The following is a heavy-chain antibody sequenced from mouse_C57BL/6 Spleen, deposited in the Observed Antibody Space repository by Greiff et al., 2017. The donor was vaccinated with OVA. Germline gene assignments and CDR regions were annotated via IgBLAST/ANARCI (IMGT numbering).Heavy chain of an antibody. J-gene: IGHJ2*01. D-gene: IGHD4-1*02. CDR3: TRGNWEGYFDY. V-gene: IGHV1-15*01. CDR1: GYTFTDYE. CDR2: IDPETGGT. Sequence: QVQLKQSGAELVRPGASVTLSCKASGYTFTDYEMHWVKQTPVHGLEWIGAIDPETGGTAYNQKFKGKATLTADKSSSTAYMELRSLTSEDSAVYYCTRGNWEGYFDYWGQGTTLTVSS.